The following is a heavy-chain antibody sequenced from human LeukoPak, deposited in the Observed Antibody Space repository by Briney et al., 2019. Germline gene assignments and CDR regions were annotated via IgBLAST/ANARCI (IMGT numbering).Heavy chain of an antibody. D-gene: IGHD2-15*01. V-gene: IGHV3-20*03. CDR2: INWNGGST. CDR3: ARETVVGDAFDI. Sequence: WIRQPPGKGLEWVSGINWNGGSTGYADSVKGRFTISRDNAKNSLYLQMNSLRAEDTALYYCARETVVGDAFDIWGQGTMVTVSS. J-gene: IGHJ3*02.